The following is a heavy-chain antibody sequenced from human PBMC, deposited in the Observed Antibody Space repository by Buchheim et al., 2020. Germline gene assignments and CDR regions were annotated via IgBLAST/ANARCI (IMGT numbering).Heavy chain of an antibody. J-gene: IGHJ4*02. CDR3: ARDRGFGESQLDY. CDR2: ISDDGNKK. V-gene: IGHV3-30-3*01. Sequence: QVQLVESGGGVVQPGRSLRLSCAASGFTFNIFAIHWVRQVPGKGLEWVAIISDDGNKKFYADSVKGRFTISRDNSKNTLYLQMNSLRAEDTAVYYCARDRGFGESQLDYWGQGTL. D-gene: IGHD3-10*01. CDR1: GFTFNIFA.